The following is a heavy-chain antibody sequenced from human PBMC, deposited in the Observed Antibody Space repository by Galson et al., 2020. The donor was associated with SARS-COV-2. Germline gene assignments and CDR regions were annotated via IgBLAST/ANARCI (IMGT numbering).Heavy chain of an antibody. CDR2: MNPNSGNT. Sequence: ASVKVSCKASGYTFTSYDINWVRQATGQGLEWMGWMNPNSGNTGYAQKFQGRVTMTRNTSISTAYMELSSLRSEDTAVYYCARGSNYYDILPGSHSKVWFDPWGQGTLVTVSS. J-gene: IGHJ5*02. V-gene: IGHV1-8*01. CDR1: GYTFTSYD. CDR3: ARGSNYYDILPGSHSKVWFDP. D-gene: IGHD3-9*01.